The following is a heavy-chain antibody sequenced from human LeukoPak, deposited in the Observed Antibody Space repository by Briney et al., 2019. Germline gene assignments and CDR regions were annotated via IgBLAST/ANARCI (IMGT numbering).Heavy chain of an antibody. CDR3: ARGGGDLNYYDY. CDR1: GGSISSSNYY. J-gene: IGHJ4*02. Sequence: PSETLSLTCTVSGGSISSSNYYWGWIRQPPGKGLEWIGSIYYSGNTYYNPSLKSRVTISVDTSKKQFSLKLSSVTAADTAVYYCARGGGDLNYYDYWGQGTLVTVSS. CDR2: IYYSGNT. D-gene: IGHD3-16*01. V-gene: IGHV4-39*07.